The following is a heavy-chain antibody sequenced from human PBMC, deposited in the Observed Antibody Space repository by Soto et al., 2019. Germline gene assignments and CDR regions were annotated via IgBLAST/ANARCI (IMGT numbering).Heavy chain of an antibody. D-gene: IGHD3-3*01. J-gene: IGHJ4*02. CDR3: ARHGHYVFDY. CDR1: GFTFSNYW. CDR2: IKQDGSNK. V-gene: IGHV3-7*01. Sequence: GGSLRLSCAASGFTFSNYWMGWVRQAPGKGLEWVANIKQDGSNKYYVDSVKGRFTISRDNAKNSLYLQMNSLRAEDTAMYYCARHGHYVFDYLVKGSLVTVSS.